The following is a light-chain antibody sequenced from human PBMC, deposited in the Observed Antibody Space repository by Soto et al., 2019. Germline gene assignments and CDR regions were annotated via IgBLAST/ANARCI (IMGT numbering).Light chain of an antibody. V-gene: IGKV1-33*01. CDR2: DAS. Sequence: DSQMTQSPSSLSASVGDRVTITCQASQDISNYLNWYQQKPGKAPKLLIYDASNLETGVPSRFSGSGPGTDFTFTISSLQPEDIATYYCQQYDNLPLTFGGGTKVDIK. CDR1: QDISNY. J-gene: IGKJ4*01. CDR3: QQYDNLPLT.